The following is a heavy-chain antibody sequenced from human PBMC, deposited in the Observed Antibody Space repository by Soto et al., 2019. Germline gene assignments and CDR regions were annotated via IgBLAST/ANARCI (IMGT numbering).Heavy chain of an antibody. CDR1: GFTFTSYY. CDR2: INPSGDTT. Sequence: ASVKVSCKASGFTFTSYYMHWVRQAPAQGLEWMGIINPSGDTTNYAQEFQGRVTMTRDTSTSTVYMELSSLISEDTAVYYCTRGAYCGGDRYDYWGQGTLVTAPQ. V-gene: IGHV1-46*03. D-gene: IGHD2-21*02. CDR3: TRGAYCGGDRYDY. J-gene: IGHJ4*02.